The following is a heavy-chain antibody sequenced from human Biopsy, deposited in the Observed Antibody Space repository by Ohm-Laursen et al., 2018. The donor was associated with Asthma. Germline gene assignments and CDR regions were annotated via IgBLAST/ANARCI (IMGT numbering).Heavy chain of an antibody. J-gene: IGHJ4*02. CDR3: ARNAGAGTFDF. V-gene: IGHV1-3*04. Sequence: AASVKVSCKTSGYTFNRYIMHWVRQAPGQRLEWMGLVNTASQDTVYSQKFQGRVSITRDTSASSAYMELSSLNFADTAVYYCARNAGAGTFDFWGQGTLVTVSS. D-gene: IGHD1-14*01. CDR1: GYTFNRYI. CDR2: VNTASQDT.